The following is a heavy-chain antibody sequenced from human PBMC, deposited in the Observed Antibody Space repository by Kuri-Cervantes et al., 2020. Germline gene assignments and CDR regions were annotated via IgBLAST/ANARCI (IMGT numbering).Heavy chain of an antibody. V-gene: IGHV1-18*01. CDR1: GYSFTSYG. CDR3: ARDGGSGGKFDP. CDR2: ISAYNGNT. J-gene: IGHJ5*02. D-gene: IGHD3-10*01. Sequence: ASVKISCKASGYSFTSYGISWLRQAAGQELEWMGWISAYNGNTNYAQELEGRGIITTVTTSSTAYMEQRSLRSDDTAVYYCARDGGSGGKFDPWGQGTLVTVSS.